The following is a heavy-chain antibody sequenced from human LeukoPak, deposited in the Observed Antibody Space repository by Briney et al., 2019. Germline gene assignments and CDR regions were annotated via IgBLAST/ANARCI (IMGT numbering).Heavy chain of an antibody. Sequence: SQTLSLTCAISGDSVSSNSAAWSWIRQSPSRGLEWLGRTYYRSKWYYDYTVSVKSRITINPDTSKNQFSLQLNSVTPEDTAVYYCARERPALRFLEWGLFNLDYWGQGTLVTVSS. CDR2: TYYRSKWYY. CDR1: GDSVSSNSAA. D-gene: IGHD3-3*01. CDR3: ARERPALRFLEWGLFNLDY. V-gene: IGHV6-1*01. J-gene: IGHJ4*02.